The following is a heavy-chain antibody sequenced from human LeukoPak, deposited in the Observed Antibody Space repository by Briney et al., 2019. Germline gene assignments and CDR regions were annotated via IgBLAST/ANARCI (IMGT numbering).Heavy chain of an antibody. Sequence: SEPLSLPCAVFGGSLSGSYCHWLRQPPGKGLEGIEEINHSGRTNYNSCLKSRVTISVATSNNQCSLNLISVTAADTAVYYCARDPCGSINCPLRYWGQGTQVTVSS. CDR3: ARDPCGSINCPLRY. CDR1: GGSLSGSY. CDR2: INHSGRT. D-gene: IGHD1-1*01. V-gene: IGHV4-34*01. J-gene: IGHJ4*02.